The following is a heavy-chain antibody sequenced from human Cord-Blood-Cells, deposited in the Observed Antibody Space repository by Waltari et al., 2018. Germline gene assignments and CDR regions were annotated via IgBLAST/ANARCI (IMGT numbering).Heavy chain of an antibody. Sequence: QVQLVQSGAEVKKPGASVKVSCKASGYTFTGYYMHWVRQAPGQGLEWMGWINPNSGGTNYAQKFQGRVTMTRDTSISTAYMELSRLRSDDTAVYYCARLRVTGDGTGNAFDIWGQGTMVTVSS. V-gene: IGHV1-2*02. CDR1: GYTFTGYY. CDR3: ARLRVTGDGTGNAFDI. J-gene: IGHJ3*02. D-gene: IGHD7-27*01. CDR2: INPNSGGT.